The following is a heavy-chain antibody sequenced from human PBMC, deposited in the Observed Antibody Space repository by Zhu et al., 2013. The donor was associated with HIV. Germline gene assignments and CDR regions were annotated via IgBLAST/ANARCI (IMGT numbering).Heavy chain of an antibody. J-gene: IGHJ4*02. CDR3: ARGTHYYDSSGYYIPFDY. CDR2: INPNSGGT. D-gene: IGHD3-22*01. V-gene: IGHV1-2*02. CDR1: GYTFTGYY. Sequence: QVQLVQSGAEVKKPGASVKVSCKASGYTFTGYYMHWVRQAPGQGLEWMGWINPNSGGTNYAQKFQGRVTMTRDTSISTAYMELSRLRSDDTAVYYCARGTHYYDSSGYYIPFDYWGQGTLVTVS.